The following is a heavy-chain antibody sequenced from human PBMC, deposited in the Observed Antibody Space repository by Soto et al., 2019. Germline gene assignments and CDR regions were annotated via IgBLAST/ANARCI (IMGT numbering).Heavy chain of an antibody. D-gene: IGHD4-17*01. J-gene: IGHJ4*02. Sequence: QVLLVESGGGVVQPGRSLRISCAVSGFTFSRFGMHCVRQAPGKGLAWVAVISDDGSSKHYADSLKGRFTISRDNSNNTLYLQMDRLGPEDTAVYYCAKDRWGDFGDLNLPGYWGQGTLVTVSS. CDR2: ISDDGSSK. CDR1: GFTFSRFG. CDR3: AKDRWGDFGDLNLPGY. V-gene: IGHV3-30*18.